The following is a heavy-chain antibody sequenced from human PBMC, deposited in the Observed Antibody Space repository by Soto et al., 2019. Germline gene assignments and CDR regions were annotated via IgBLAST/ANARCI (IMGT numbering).Heavy chain of an antibody. D-gene: IGHD2-2*01. V-gene: IGHV3-33*01. CDR1: GFTFSSYG. Sequence: GGSLRLSCAASGFTFSSYGMHWVRQAPGKGLEWVAVIWYDGSNKYYADSVKGRFTISRDNSKNTVYLQMNSLRAEDTAVYYCARDPLVVPAAMRYYYYGMDVWGQGTTVTVSS. J-gene: IGHJ6*02. CDR3: ARDPLVVPAAMRYYYYGMDV. CDR2: IWYDGSNK.